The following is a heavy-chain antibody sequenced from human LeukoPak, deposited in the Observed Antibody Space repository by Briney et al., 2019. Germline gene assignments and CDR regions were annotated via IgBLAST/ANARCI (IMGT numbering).Heavy chain of an antibody. V-gene: IGHV4-39*01. J-gene: IGHJ4*02. D-gene: IGHD2-2*01. CDR3: ARQVSNSTSLLGYYFDY. Sequence: NPSETLSLTCTVSGGSISSTAYYWGWIRQPPGKGLEWIGSMYYSGNTYYNPSLKSRVTMSVDTPKNQFSLKLTSVTAADTAMFYCARQVSNSTSLLGYYFDYWGQGILVTVSS. CDR2: MYYSGNT. CDR1: GGSISSTAYY.